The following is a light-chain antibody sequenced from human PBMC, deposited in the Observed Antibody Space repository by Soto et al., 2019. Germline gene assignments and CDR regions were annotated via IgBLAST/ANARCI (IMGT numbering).Light chain of an antibody. CDR2: NNY. CDR3: SIWHDSLTSML. Sequence: QSVLTQPPSASGTPGQRVTISCSGSSSDIERSAVHWYQKLPGAAPTILIYNNYQRPSGVPDRFSGSKSGASASLAISGLRSEDEAEYYCSIWHDSLTSMLFGGGTKVTVL. J-gene: IGLJ2*01. CDR1: SSDIERSA. V-gene: IGLV1-44*01.